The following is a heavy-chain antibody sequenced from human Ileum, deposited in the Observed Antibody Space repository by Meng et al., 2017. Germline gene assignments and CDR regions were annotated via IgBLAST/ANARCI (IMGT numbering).Heavy chain of an antibody. CDR2: IYYRGTT. D-gene: IGHD4-17*01. CDR3: ARGTDYGDSYYFDF. Sequence: QLQLQVSGPGLLEPAETLSRTCGVSSGSLTRSGSSWGWVRQSPGKVLEGIATIYYRGTTYYNPSLKSRVTISIDTSKSQVSLEMASVVAADSGLFYCARGTDYGDSYYFDFWGPGFLVTVSS. CDR1: SGSLTRSGSS. J-gene: IGHJ4*01. V-gene: IGHV4-39*02.